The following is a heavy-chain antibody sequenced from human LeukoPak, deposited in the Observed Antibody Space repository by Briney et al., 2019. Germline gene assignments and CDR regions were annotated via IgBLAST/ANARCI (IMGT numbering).Heavy chain of an antibody. Sequence: GGSLRLSCAASGFTFSSYSMNWVRQASGKGLEWVSSISSSSSYIYYADSVKGRFTISRDNAKNSLYLQMNSLRAEDTAVYYCARDLGRGGYYDSSGYYQGEAFDYWGQGTLVTVSS. CDR3: ARDLGRGGYYDSSGYYQGEAFDY. CDR2: ISSSSSYI. J-gene: IGHJ4*02. CDR1: GFTFSSYS. D-gene: IGHD3-22*01. V-gene: IGHV3-21*01.